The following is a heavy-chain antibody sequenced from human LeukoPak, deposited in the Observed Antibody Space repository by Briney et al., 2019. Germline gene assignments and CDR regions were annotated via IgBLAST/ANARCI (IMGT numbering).Heavy chain of an antibody. Sequence: SVNVSCKASGFTFTSSAMQWVRQARRQRLEWIGWIVVGSGNTNYAQKFQERVTITRDMSTSTAYMELSSLRSEDTAVYYCAADNDSSGYYDYWGQGTLVTVSS. D-gene: IGHD3-22*01. J-gene: IGHJ4*02. V-gene: IGHV1-58*02. CDR3: AADNDSSGYYDY. CDR2: IVVGSGNT. CDR1: GFTFTSSA.